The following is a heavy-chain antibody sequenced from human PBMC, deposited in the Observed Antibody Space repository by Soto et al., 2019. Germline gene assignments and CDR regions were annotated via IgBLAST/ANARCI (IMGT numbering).Heavy chain of an antibody. CDR2: INPNSGGT. CDR3: ARGGEVEARRNYYYYYGIDV. V-gene: IGHV1-2*02. D-gene: IGHD6-6*01. Sequence: ASVKVSCKASGYTFTGYYMHWVRQAPGQGLEWMGWINPNSGGTKYAQKFQGRVTMTRDTSISTAYMELSRLRSDDTAVYYCARGGEVEARRNYYYYYGIDVWGQGTTVTVTS. CDR1: GYTFTGYY. J-gene: IGHJ6*02.